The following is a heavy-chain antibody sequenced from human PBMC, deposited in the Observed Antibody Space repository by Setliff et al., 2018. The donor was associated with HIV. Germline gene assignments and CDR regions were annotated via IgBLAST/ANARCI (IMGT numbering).Heavy chain of an antibody. CDR3: ARVNYYDSSGLEIAFDI. V-gene: IGHV3-48*04. J-gene: IGHJ3*02. CDR2: ISSSSSTI. D-gene: IGHD3-22*01. CDR1: GFTFSSYS. Sequence: PGGSLRLSCAASGFTFSSYSMNWVRQAPGKGLEWVSYISSSSSTIYYADSVKGRFTISRDNAKKSLYLQMNSLRAEDTALYHCARVNYYDSSGLEIAFDIWGQGTMVTV.